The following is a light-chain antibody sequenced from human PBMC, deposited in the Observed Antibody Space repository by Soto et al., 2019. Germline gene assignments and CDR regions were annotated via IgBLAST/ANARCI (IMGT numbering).Light chain of an antibody. CDR1: SSDVGAYNS. J-gene: IGLJ1*01. V-gene: IGLV2-23*01. CDR3: CSSAPESTYV. CDR2: KGT. Sequence: QSALAQPASVSGSPGQSITISCTGTSSDVGAYNSVSWYQQQPHRAPQVIIYKGTQRPSGVSNRFSGSTSGNSASLTISALQTDDESDYFCCSSAPESTYVFGTGTKVTVL.